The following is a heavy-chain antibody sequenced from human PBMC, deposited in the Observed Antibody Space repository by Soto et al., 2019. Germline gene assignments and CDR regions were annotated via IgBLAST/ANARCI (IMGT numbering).Heavy chain of an antibody. CDR2: IIGSGGST. J-gene: IGHJ4*02. V-gene: IGHV3-23*01. CDR3: AKDSEYFVIVPTAYSDY. D-gene: IGHD2-2*01. Sequence: GGSLRLSCSASGFTFSSYAMSWVRQAPGKGLEWVSTIIGSGGSTYYAESVKGRFTISRDNSKNTLYLQMNSLRAEDTAVYYCAKDSEYFVIVPTAYSDYWGQGALVTV. CDR1: GFTFSSYA.